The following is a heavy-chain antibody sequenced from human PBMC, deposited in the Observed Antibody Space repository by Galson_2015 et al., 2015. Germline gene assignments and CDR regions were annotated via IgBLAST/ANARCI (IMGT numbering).Heavy chain of an antibody. D-gene: IGHD5-12*01. CDR1: GFTFSSYS. J-gene: IGHJ4*02. Sequence: SLRLSCAASGFTFSSYSMNWVRQAPGKGLEWVSSISSSSSYIYYADSVKGRFTISRDNAKNSLYLQMNSLRAEDTAVYYCARDEGSGYDCLDYWGQGTLVTVSS. V-gene: IGHV3-21*01. CDR3: ARDEGSGYDCLDY. CDR2: ISSSSSYI.